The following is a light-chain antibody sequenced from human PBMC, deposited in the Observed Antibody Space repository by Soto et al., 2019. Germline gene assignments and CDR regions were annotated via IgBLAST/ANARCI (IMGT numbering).Light chain of an antibody. J-gene: IGKJ2*01. Sequence: DIQMTQFPSSLSASVGDRVTITCQASQDIQNYINWYQHTPGKAPKLLIFDASNLQPGVASRFSGRASGTDFFLTISSLHPEDFATYFCQQHHDFPYTFGQGTKLDIK. CDR1: QDIQNY. V-gene: IGKV1-33*01. CDR2: DAS. CDR3: QQHHDFPYT.